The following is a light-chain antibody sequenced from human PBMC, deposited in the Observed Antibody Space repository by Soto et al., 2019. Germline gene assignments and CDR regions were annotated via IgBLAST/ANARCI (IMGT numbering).Light chain of an antibody. CDR1: QFIGSN. V-gene: IGKV3-20*01. CDR2: GAS. Sequence: TQSPATLSVSPGERATLSCRASQFIGSNLAWYQQKHGEAPRLLIYGASSRATGIPDRFSGSGSGTDFTLTISRLEPEDFAVYYCQQYGSSPRGTFGQGTKVEIK. CDR3: QQYGSSPRGT. J-gene: IGKJ1*01.